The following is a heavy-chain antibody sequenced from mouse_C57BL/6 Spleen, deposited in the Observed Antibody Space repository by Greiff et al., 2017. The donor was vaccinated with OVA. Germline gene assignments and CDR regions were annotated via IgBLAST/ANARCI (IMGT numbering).Heavy chain of an antibody. Sequence: QVQLQQPGAELVKPGASVKMSCKASGYTFTSYWITWVKQRPGQGLEWIGDIYPGSGSTNYNEKFKSKATLTVDTSSSTAYMQLSSLTSEDSAVYYCARSGDYCNSAWFAYWGQGTLVTVSA. CDR2: IYPGSGST. D-gene: IGHD2-1*01. J-gene: IGHJ3*01. V-gene: IGHV1-55*01. CDR3: ARSGDYCNSAWFAY. CDR1: GYTFTSYW.